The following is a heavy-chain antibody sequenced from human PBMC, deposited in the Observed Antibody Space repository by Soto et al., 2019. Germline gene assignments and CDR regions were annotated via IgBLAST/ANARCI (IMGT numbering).Heavy chain of an antibody. CDR1: GFTFSTYW. V-gene: IGHV3-7*01. CDR3: ARDADIVLERGGPHFDALDI. Sequence: EVQLVESGGGLVQPGGSLRLSCTVSGFTFSTYWMMWFRQAPGKGLEWVANIKPDGSEKHYLDSVEGRFTISRDNAKNSLFLQMNSLTAEDTAVYYCARDADIVLERGGPHFDALDIWGQGTMVTVSS. CDR2: IKPDGSEK. J-gene: IGHJ3*02. D-gene: IGHD2-8*02.